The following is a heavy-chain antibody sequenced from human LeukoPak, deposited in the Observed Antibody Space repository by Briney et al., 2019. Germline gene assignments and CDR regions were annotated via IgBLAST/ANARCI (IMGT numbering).Heavy chain of an antibody. CDR2: IHHTGNV. D-gene: IGHD3-10*01. CDR1: GDSINNRNW. V-gene: IGHV4-4*02. J-gene: IGHJ3*02. Sequence: PSETLSLTCDVSGDSINNRNWWSWVRQPPEKGLEWMGDIHHTGNVNHNPSVKRRVTISVDTPKNQCSLKLSSVTAADTAVYFCASMAPRGVVILNNAFDIWGKGTMVTVSS. CDR3: ASMAPRGVVILNNAFDI.